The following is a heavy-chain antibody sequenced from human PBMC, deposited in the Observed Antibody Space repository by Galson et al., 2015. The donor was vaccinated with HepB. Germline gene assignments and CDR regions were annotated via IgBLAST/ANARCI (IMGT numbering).Heavy chain of an antibody. Sequence: SVKVSCKASGGTFSSYPFSWVRQAPGQGLEWMGRIIPILGIANYAQNFQGRVTITAEKSTSTAYMELSSLRSEDTAVYYCARLGSGGSGHHRAFDIWGQGTMVTVSS. V-gene: IGHV1-69*02. J-gene: IGHJ3*02. D-gene: IGHD3-10*01. CDR2: IIPILGIA. CDR3: ARLGSGGSGHHRAFDI. CDR1: GGTFSSYP.